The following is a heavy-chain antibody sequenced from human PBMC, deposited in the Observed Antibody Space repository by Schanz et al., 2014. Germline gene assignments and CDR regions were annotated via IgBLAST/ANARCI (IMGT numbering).Heavy chain of an antibody. CDR3: SKDKQGSRSDDS. V-gene: IGHV3-23*04. D-gene: IGHD2-15*01. CDR2: ITTGGNT. CDR1: GFNFSNYD. Sequence: EQLVESGGGAVQPGRSLRLSCAASGFNFSNYDIHWVRQAPGKGLEWVSSITTGGNTYYRDSVKGRFIVSRDNSKNTLYLEMNRLRVDDTAVYYCSKDKQGSRSDDSWGQGTLVTVSS. J-gene: IGHJ5*01.